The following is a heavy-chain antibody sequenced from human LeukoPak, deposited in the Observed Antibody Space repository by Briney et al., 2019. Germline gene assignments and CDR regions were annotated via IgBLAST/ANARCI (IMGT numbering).Heavy chain of an antibody. CDR3: ARDREAVAGYGFDY. CDR1: GGSIGTYY. D-gene: IGHD6-19*01. CDR2: IYYTGST. V-gene: IGHV4-59*12. Sequence: SETLSLTCSVSGGSIGTYYWTWIRQPPGKGLEWIGYIYYTGSTNYNPSLKSRATMSVDTSKNQVSLKMTSVTVADTAVYYCARDREAVAGYGFDYWGQGTLVTVSS. J-gene: IGHJ4*02.